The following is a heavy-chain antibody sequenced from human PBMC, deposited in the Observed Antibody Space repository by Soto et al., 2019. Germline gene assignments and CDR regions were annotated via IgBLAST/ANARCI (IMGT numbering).Heavy chain of an antibody. CDR3: DRERKFDFCRKGLDV. V-gene: IGHV1-8*01. CDR1: VYTCTTYD. CDR2: MDPNSGST. J-gene: IGHJ6*02. Sequence: GAXVRGCCKASVYTCTTYDINWVRQAPGQGLEWLGWMDPNSGSTGYAQNFQGRITMTRNISRNTAHMELSSLQSEDTAAYYCDRERKFDFCRKGLDVWGQGTTVTVSS. D-gene: IGHD3-3*01.